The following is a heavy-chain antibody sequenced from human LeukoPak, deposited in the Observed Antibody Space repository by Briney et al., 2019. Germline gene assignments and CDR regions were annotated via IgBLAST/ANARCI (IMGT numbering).Heavy chain of an antibody. D-gene: IGHD3-10*01. CDR1: GGSFSGYY. CDR2: VNHSGNT. Sequence: SETLSLTCAVYGGSFSGYYWSWIRQPPGKGLEWIGEVNHSGNTYYNPSLKSRVTISLDMSKNHFSLKLSSVTAADTAVYYCARGPNYYNSFDPWGQGTLVTVSS. J-gene: IGHJ5*02. CDR3: ARGPNYYNSFDP. V-gene: IGHV4-34*01.